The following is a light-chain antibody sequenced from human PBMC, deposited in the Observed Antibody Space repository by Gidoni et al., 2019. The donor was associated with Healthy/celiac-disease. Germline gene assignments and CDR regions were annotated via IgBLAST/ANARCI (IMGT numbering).Light chain of an antibody. CDR1: QSISSY. Sequence: IQMTQSPSSLSASVGDRVTITCRERQSISSYLNWYQQKPETAPKLLIYAASSLQSGVLSRLSGSGSGTDFTITSSSRQPEDFATYYCQHSYSTPFTFGPGTKVDIK. CDR2: AAS. V-gene: IGKV1-39*01. CDR3: QHSYSTPFT. J-gene: IGKJ3*01.